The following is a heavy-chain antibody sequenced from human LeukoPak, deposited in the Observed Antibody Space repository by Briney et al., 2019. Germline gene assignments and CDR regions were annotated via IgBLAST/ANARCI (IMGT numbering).Heavy chain of an antibody. CDR1: SGSISTSNYY. J-gene: IGHJ5*02. CDR3: AREGREREFDP. V-gene: IGHV4-39*07. CDR2: IFYSGST. Sequence: SETLSLTCTVSSGSISTSNYYWGWVRQPPGKALEWIGNIFYSGSTYYSPSLKSRVTISVDTSKNQFSLKLSSVTAADTAVYYCAREGREREFDPWGQGTLVTVSS. D-gene: IGHD5-24*01.